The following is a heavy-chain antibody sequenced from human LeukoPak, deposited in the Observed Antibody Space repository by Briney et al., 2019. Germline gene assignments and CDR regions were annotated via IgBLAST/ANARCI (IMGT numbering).Heavy chain of an antibody. D-gene: IGHD1-26*01. Sequence: GGSLRLSCAASGFTFSSYAMHWVRQALGKGLERVTVISYDGSNKYYADSVKGRFAISRDNSKSTLYLQMNILRTEDTAVYYCARGELRQDYWGQGTLVTVSS. CDR1: GFTFSSYA. V-gene: IGHV3-30*09. CDR3: ARGELRQDY. J-gene: IGHJ4*02. CDR2: ISYDGSNK.